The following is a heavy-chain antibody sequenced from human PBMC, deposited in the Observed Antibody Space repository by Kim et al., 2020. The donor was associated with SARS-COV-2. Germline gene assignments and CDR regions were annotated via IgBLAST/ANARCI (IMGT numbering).Heavy chain of an antibody. Sequence: DSVKGRFTISRENSKNPLYLQMTSLRAEDTAVYYCAKADDSSGYYGDAFDYWGQGTLVTVSS. D-gene: IGHD3-22*01. V-gene: IGHV3-23*01. CDR3: AKADDSSGYYGDAFDY. J-gene: IGHJ4*02.